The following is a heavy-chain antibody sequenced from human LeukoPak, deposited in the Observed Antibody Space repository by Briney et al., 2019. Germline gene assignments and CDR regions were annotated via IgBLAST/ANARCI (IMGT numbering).Heavy chain of an antibody. J-gene: IGHJ3*02. CDR3: ASSWDYDILTGDAFDI. CDR1: GFTFSSYS. V-gene: IGHV3-21*01. CDR2: ISSSSYI. D-gene: IGHD3-9*01. Sequence: GGSLRLSCAASGFTFSSYSMNWARQAPGKGLEWVSSISSSSYIYYADSVKGRFTISRDNAKNSLYLQMNSLRAEDTAVYYCASSWDYDILTGDAFDIWGQGTMVTVSS.